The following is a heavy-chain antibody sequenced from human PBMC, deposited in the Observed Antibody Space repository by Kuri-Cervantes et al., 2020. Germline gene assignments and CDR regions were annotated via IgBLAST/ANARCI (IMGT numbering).Heavy chain of an antibody. CDR2: VSGDGSST. V-gene: IGHV3-74*01. J-gene: IGHJ6*02. Sequence: GGSLRLSCAASGFTFSSYGMHWVRQAPGKGLVWVSRVSGDGSSTSYADSVKGRFTISRDNAKNTLYLRMNSLRAEDTAVYYCARDTVTTFRFSYYYYGMDVWGQGTTVTVSS. CDR3: ARDTVTTFRFSYYYYGMDV. D-gene: IGHD4-17*01. CDR1: GFTFSSYG.